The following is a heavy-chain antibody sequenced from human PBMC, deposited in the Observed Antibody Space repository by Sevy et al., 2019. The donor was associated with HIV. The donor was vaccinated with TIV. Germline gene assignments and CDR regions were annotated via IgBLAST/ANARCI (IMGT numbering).Heavy chain of an antibody. CDR1: GFTFSDYY. Sequence: GGSLRLSCAASGFTFSDYYMSWIRQAPGKGLEWVSSISSSGSTIYYADSVKGRFTISRDNAKNSLYLQMNSLRAEDTAVYYCARGSSYYDSSGYLFDYWGQGTLVTVSS. CDR2: ISSSGSTI. CDR3: ARGSSYYDSSGYLFDY. J-gene: IGHJ4*02. D-gene: IGHD3-22*01. V-gene: IGHV3-11*01.